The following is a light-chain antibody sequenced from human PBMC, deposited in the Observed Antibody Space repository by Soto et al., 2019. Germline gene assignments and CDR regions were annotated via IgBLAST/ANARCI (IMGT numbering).Light chain of an antibody. J-gene: IGLJ1*01. Sequence: SALTQPASVCGAPGQSITISCTGTNSDVGGYNLVSWYQQHPGKAPKLMIFEGSKRPSGVTNRFSGSQSGNTASLTISGIQAEDDADYYCCSYAGYSIPYVCGPGTKVTV. CDR2: EGS. CDR3: CSYAGYSIPYV. CDR1: NSDVGGYNL. V-gene: IGLV2-23*01.